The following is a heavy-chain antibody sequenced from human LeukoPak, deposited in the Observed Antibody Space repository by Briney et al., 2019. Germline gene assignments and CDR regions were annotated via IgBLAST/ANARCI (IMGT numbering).Heavy chain of an antibody. CDR2: IRYDGSRK. V-gene: IGHV3-30*02. CDR1: GFTFNNYG. J-gene: IGHJ6*03. Sequence: GGSLRLSCAASGFTFNNYGMHWVRQAPGKGLEWVAFIRYDGSRKYSADSVKGRFTISRDNSKNTLYLQMNSLRAEDTAVYYCAKDSWGYCSSTSCYDMDVWGKGTTVTVSS. CDR3: AKDSWGYCSSTSCYDMDV. D-gene: IGHD2-2*01.